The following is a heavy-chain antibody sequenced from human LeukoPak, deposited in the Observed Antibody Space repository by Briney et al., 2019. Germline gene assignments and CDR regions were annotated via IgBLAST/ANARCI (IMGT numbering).Heavy chain of an antibody. V-gene: IGHV3-53*01. CDR3: ARRAGAYSHPYDY. Sequence: GGSLRLSCTVSGFTVSSNSMSWVRQAPGKGLEWVSFIYSDNTHYSDSVKGRFTISRDDSKNTLYLQMNSLRAEDTAVYYCARRAGAYSHPYDYWGQGTLVTVSS. J-gene: IGHJ4*02. CDR2: IYSDNT. CDR1: GFTVSSNS. D-gene: IGHD4/OR15-4a*01.